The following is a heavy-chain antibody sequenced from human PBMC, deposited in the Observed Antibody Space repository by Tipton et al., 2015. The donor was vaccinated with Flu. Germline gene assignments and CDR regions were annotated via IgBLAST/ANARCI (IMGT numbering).Heavy chain of an antibody. V-gene: IGHV4-4*07. CDR1: GGSISSYY. D-gene: IGHD1-1*01. CDR2: IYTSGST. CDR3: ARDSAYNWNEGGYFDY. J-gene: IGHJ4*02. Sequence: TLSLTCTVSGGSISSYYWSWIRQPAGKGLEWIGRIYTSGSTNYNPSLKSRVPMSVDTSKNQFSLKLSSVTAADTAVYYCARDSAYNWNEGGYFDYWGQGTLVTVSS.